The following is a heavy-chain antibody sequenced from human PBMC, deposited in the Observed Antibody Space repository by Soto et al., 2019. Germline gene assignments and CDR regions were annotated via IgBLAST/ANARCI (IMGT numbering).Heavy chain of an antibody. J-gene: IGHJ3*02. V-gene: IGHV4-30-2*01. D-gene: IGHD4-17*01. Sequence: SETLSLTCAVSGGSISSGGYSWRWIRQPPGKGLEWIGYIYHSGSTYYNPSLKSRVTISVDRSKNQFSLKLSSVTAADTAVYYCARLNSASDYGDYYGDAFDIWGQGTMVTVS. CDR1: GGSISSGGYS. CDR2: IYHSGST. CDR3: ARLNSASDYGDYYGDAFDI.